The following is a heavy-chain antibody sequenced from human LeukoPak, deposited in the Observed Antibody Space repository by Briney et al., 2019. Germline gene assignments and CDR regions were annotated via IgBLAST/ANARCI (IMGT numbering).Heavy chain of an antibody. CDR1: GYSFTSYW. V-gene: IGHV5-51*01. CDR2: IYPGDSDT. J-gene: IGHJ5*02. CDR3: ARGVYCGGDCYNWFDP. Sequence: GESLKISCKGSGYSFTSYWIGWVRQMPGKGLEWIGIIYPGDSDTRYSPSFQGQVTISADKSISTAYLQWSSLKASDTAMYYCARGVYCGGDCYNWFDPWGQGTLVTVSS. D-gene: IGHD2-21*02.